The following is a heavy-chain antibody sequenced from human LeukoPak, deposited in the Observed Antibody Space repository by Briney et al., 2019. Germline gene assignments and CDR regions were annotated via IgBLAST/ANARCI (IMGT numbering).Heavy chain of an antibody. J-gene: IGHJ3*02. V-gene: IGHV3-48*02. D-gene: IGHD3-22*01. CDR2: ISSSSSTI. Sequence: GGSLRLSCAASGFTFSSYSMNWVRQAPGKGLEWVSYISSSSSTIYYADSVKGRFTISRDNAKNSLYLQMNSLRDKDTAVYYCARDYYDSSPDAFDIWGQGTMVTVSS. CDR3: ARDYYDSSPDAFDI. CDR1: GFTFSSYS.